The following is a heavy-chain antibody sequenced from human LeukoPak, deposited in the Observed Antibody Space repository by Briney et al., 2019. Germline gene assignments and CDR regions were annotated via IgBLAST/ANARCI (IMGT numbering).Heavy chain of an antibody. CDR2: ISGSGGST. V-gene: IGHV3-23*01. J-gene: IGHJ4*02. Sequence: SGGSLRLSCAASGFTFSSYAMSWVRQAPGKGLEWVSAISGSGGSTYYADSVKGRFTISRDNSKNTLYLQMNSLKTEDTAVYYCTRGKGDQGWYWGQGTLVTVSS. CDR1: GFTFSSYA. D-gene: IGHD2-15*01. CDR3: TRGKGDQGWY.